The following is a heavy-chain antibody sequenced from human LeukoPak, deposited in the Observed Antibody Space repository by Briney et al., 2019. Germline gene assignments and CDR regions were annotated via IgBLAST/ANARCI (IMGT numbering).Heavy chain of an antibody. V-gene: IGHV3-33*01. J-gene: IGHJ3*02. Sequence: PGRSLRLSCAASGFTFSSYGMHWVRQAPGKGLEWVAVIWYDGSNKYYADSVKGRFTISRDKSKNTLYLQMNSLRAEDTAVYYCARGINLGSWILPSPAFDIWGQGTMVTVSS. CDR3: ARGINLGSWILPSPAFDI. D-gene: IGHD5-18*01. CDR1: GFTFSSYG. CDR2: IWYDGSNK.